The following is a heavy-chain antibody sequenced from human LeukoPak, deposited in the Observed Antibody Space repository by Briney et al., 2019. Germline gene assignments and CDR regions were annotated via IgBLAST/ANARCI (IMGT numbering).Heavy chain of an antibody. CDR2: MNPNSGNT. CDR1: GYTFTSYD. D-gene: IGHD3/OR15-3a*01. Sequence: ASVKVSCKASGYTFTSYDINWVRQATGQGLEWMGWMNPNSGNTGYAQKFQGRVTTTRNTSISTAYMELSSLRSEDTAVYYCARVSGLRRWFDPWGQGTLVTVSS. V-gene: IGHV1-8*01. CDR3: ARVSGLRRWFDP. J-gene: IGHJ5*02.